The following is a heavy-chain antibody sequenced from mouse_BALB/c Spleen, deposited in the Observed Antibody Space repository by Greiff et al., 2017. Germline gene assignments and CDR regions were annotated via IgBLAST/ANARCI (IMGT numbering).Heavy chain of an antibody. CDR1: GYTFSSYW. D-gene: IGHD2-1*01. CDR2: ILPGSGST. V-gene: IGHV1-9*01. CDR3: ARSLYPVTGGAWFAY. Sequence: QVQLQQSGAELMKPGASVKISCKATGYTFSSYWIEWVKQRPGHGLEWIGEILPGSGSTNYNEKFKGKATFTADTSSNTAYMQLSSLTSEDSAVYYCARSLYPVTGGAWFAYWGQGTLVTVSA. J-gene: IGHJ3*01.